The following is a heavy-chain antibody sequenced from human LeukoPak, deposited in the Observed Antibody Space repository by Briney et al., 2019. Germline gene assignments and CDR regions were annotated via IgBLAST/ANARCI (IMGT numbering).Heavy chain of an antibody. Sequence: XAXXGFPFXSYAMSWVRQAPGKGLEWVSAIGGSGGSTYYADSVKGRFTISRDNSKNTLYMQMNSLRAEDTAVYYCXXXXXPXXGVFWGKGXTXTISS. V-gene: IGHV3-23*01. CDR3: XXXXXPXXGVF. J-gene: IGHJ6*04. CDR2: IGGSGGST. CDR1: GFPFXSYA.